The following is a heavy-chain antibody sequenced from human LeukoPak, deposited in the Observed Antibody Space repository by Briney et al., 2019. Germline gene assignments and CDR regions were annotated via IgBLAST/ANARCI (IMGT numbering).Heavy chain of an antibody. V-gene: IGHV3-21*01. D-gene: IGHD2-15*01. CDR3: ARVLETDCRGGSCYSGLDY. CDR2: ISRTGGYI. Sequence: PGGSLRLSCAASGFTFSSYNMNWVRQAPGRGLEWVSSISRTGGYIYYADSVKGRFTISRDNAQNSLYLQMNSLRVEDTAVYYCARVLETDCRGGSCYSGLDYWGQGTLVTVSS. CDR1: GFTFSSYN. J-gene: IGHJ4*02.